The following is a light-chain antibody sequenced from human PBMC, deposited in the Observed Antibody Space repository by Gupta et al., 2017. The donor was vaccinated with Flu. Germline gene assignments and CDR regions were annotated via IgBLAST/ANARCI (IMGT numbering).Light chain of an antibody. J-gene: IGKJ1*01. CDR3: LQHNSDPRA. CDR1: QGIRHV. Sequence: DNQMIPSPSHPFAYVGDRVIIICRARQGIRHVLGWYQQKPGKASKCLIYAASSLRSGVPSRFSGSGSGTEFTLTISSLQPEDFATYYCLQHNSDPRAFGQGTKVEIK. V-gene: IGKV1-17*01. CDR2: AAS.